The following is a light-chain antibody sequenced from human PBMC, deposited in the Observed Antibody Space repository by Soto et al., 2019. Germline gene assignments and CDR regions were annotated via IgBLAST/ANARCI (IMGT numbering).Light chain of an antibody. CDR1: SSDVGGSNF. V-gene: IGLV2-14*01. CDR2: YVS. CDR3: SSYSRTSTLVL. Sequence: QSALTQPASVSGSPGQSITISCTGTSSDVGGSNFVSWYQQHPGQAPKLLIRYVSYRPSGVSYRFSGSKSGNTASLTISGLQAEDEADYYCSSYSRTSTLVLFGGGTKLTVL. J-gene: IGLJ2*01.